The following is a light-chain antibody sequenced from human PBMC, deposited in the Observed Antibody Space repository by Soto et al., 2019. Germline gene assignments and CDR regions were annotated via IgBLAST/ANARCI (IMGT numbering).Light chain of an antibody. V-gene: IGLV2-8*01. CDR3: CSYANSSSYV. CDR1: SSDVGGYNY. CDR2: EVT. Sequence: QSALTQPPSASGSPGQSVTISCTGTSSDVGGYNYVSWYQQHPGKAPKLMIYEVTKRPSGVPDRLSGSKSGNTASLTVSGLQAEDEADYYCCSYANSSSYVFATGTKLTVL. J-gene: IGLJ1*01.